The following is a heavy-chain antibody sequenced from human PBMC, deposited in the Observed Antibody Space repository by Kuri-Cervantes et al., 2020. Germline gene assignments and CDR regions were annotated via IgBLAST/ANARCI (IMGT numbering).Heavy chain of an antibody. J-gene: IGHJ4*02. V-gene: IGHV3-53*01. Sequence: GSLRLSCAASGFSVSSEYMSWVRQAPGKGLEWVSTIYRGGPTYYGDSVKGRFTISRDNSKNIVYLQMNSLRAEDTALYYCARVLGSSSWYHFDYWGQGTLVTVSS. CDR1: GFSVSSEY. CDR2: IYRGGPT. D-gene: IGHD6-13*01. CDR3: ARVLGSSSWYHFDY.